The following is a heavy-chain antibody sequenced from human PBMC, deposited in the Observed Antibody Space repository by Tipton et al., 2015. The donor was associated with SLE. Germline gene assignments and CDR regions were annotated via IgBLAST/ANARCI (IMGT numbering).Heavy chain of an antibody. CDR2: VSAYNGNK. CDR1: GYTLSHFG. V-gene: IGHV1-18*01. Sequence: QLVQSGAEVKKPGASVRVSCRASGYTLSHFGLSWVRQAPGQGLEWLVWVSAYNGNKRYAQNLQGRVSVTIDTATSTSYMELRSLRSDDTAVYYCARVPIQVWIEGYYYMDVWGKGTTVTVSS. D-gene: IGHD3-10*01. J-gene: IGHJ6*03. CDR3: ARVPIQVWIEGYYYMDV.